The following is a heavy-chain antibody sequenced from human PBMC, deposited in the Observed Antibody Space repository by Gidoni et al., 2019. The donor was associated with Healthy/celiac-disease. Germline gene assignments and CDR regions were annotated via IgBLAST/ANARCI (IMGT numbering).Heavy chain of an antibody. V-gene: IGHV3-21*01. CDR1: GFTFSSYS. D-gene: IGHD5-18*01. Sequence: EVQLVESGGGLVKPGGSLRLSCAASGFTFSSYSMHWVRQAPGKGLEWVSSISSSSSYIYYADSVKGRFTISRDNAKNSLYLQMNSLRAEDTAVYYCARGVDTHDAFDIWGQGTMVTVSS. CDR2: ISSSSSYI. J-gene: IGHJ3*02. CDR3: ARGVDTHDAFDI.